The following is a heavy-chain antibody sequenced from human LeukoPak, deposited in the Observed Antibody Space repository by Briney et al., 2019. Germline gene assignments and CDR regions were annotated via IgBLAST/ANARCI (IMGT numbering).Heavy chain of an antibody. D-gene: IGHD6-19*01. V-gene: IGHV1-18*01. CDR3: AREVAVAGNSFDY. J-gene: IGHJ4*02. CDR2: ISAYNGNT. Sequence: GASVNVSCKASGYTFTSYGISWVRQAPGQGLEWMGWISAYNGNTNYAQKLQGRVTMTTDTSTSTAYMELSRLRSDGTAVYYCAREVAVAGNSFDYWGQGTLVTVSS. CDR1: GYTFTSYG.